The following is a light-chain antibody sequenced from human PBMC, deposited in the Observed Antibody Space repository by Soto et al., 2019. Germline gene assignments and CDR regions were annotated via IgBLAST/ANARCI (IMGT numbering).Light chain of an antibody. CDR2: GAP. CDR1: QDVRSY. J-gene: IGKJ3*01. Sequence: AIRMTQSPSSFSASTGDRVTITCRASQDVRSYLAWYQQKPGKAPKLLLYGAPTLQSGDPSTFTGSGSGKDFTLTINSLQSEDCATYYCQQYYTSPLTFGPGTRVDIK. CDR3: QQYYTSPLT. V-gene: IGKV1-8*01.